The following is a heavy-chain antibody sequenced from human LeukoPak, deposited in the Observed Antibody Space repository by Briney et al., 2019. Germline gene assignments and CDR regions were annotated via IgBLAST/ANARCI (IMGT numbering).Heavy chain of an antibody. CDR3: ARDGDCSSTSCYNFFDY. CDR2: IYYSGST. J-gene: IGHJ4*02. Sequence: SETLSLTCTVSGGSISSYYWSWIRQPPGKGLEWIGYIYYSGSTNYNPSLKSRVTMSVDTSKNQFSLKLSSVTAADTAVYYCARDGDCSSTSCYNFFDYWGQGTLVTVSS. V-gene: IGHV4-59*12. CDR1: GGSISSYY. D-gene: IGHD2-2*02.